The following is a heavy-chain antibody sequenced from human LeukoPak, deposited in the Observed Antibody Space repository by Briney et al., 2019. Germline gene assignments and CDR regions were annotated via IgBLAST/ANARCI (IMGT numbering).Heavy chain of an antibody. D-gene: IGHD3-9*01. V-gene: IGHV3-30-3*02. CDR2: ISDDGSSK. J-gene: IGHJ4*02. CDR1: GFTFTSYG. CDR3: AKDNLLTGCNLDY. Sequence: GGSLRLSCATSGFTFTSYGIHWVRQAPGKGLEWVAIISDDGSSKNYADSVKGRFTISRDNSKNTLYLQMNSLRAEDTALYYCAKDNLLTGCNLDYWGQGTRITVSS.